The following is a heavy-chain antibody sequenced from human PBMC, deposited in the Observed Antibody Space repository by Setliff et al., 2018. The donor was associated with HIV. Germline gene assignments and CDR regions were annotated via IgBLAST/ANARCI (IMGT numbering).Heavy chain of an antibody. V-gene: IGHV4-34*01. Sequence: SETLSLTCAIFGGSFTDYYCWSWVRQSPGQGLEWIGEIDHSGIINYNPSLKSRVTMSVDTSKRLFSLNLTSVTAADTAIYYCARERLSPRGFFFSYIDVWGKGTPVTVSS. CDR3: ARERLSPRGFFFSYIDV. D-gene: IGHD1-26*01. CDR2: IDHSGII. CDR1: GGSFTDYY. J-gene: IGHJ6*04.